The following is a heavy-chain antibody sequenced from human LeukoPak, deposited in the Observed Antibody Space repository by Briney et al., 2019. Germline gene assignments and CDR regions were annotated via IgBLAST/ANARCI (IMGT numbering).Heavy chain of an antibody. D-gene: IGHD3-22*01. Sequence: GGSLRLSCAASGFTFSSYGMHWVRQAPGRGLERVAFRRYDGSNKYYADSVKGRFTISRDNSKNTLYLQMNSLRAEDTAVYYCANGDPRNYYDSSGYYYGGKYFDYWGQGTLVTVSS. J-gene: IGHJ4*02. CDR3: ANGDPRNYYDSSGYYYGGKYFDY. V-gene: IGHV3-30*02. CDR2: RRYDGSNK. CDR1: GFTFSSYG.